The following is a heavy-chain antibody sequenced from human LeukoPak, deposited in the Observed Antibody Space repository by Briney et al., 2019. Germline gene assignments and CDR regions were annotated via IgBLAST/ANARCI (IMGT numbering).Heavy chain of an antibody. D-gene: IGHD3-10*01. J-gene: IGHJ6*02. CDR1: GGTFSSYA. CDR3: ASYFGGFDYYYYYGMDV. CDR2: IIPIFGTA. Sequence: ASVKVSCKASGGTFSSYAISWVRQAPGQGLEWMGGIIPIFGTANYAQKFQGRVTITADESTSTAYMELSSLRSEDKAVYYCASYFGGFDYYYYYGMDVWGQGTTVTVSS. V-gene: IGHV1-69*13.